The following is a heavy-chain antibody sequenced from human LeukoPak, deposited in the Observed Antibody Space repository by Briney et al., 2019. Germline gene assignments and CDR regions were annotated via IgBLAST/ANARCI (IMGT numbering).Heavy chain of an antibody. D-gene: IGHD3-22*01. Sequence: SVKVSCKASGGTFSSYAISWVRQAPGQGLEWMGGIIPIFGTANYAQKFQGRVTMTRDTSISTAYMELSRLRSDDTAVYYCAREGNYYDSSGYYSAVIDYWGQGTLVTVSS. V-gene: IGHV1-69*05. J-gene: IGHJ4*02. CDR1: GGTFSSYA. CDR2: IIPIFGTA. CDR3: AREGNYYDSSGYYSAVIDY.